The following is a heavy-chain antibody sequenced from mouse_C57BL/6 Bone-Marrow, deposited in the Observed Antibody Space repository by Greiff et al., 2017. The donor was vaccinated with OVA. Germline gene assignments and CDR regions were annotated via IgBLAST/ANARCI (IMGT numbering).Heavy chain of an antibody. D-gene: IGHD4-1*01. CDR1: GFTFSDFY. J-gene: IGHJ3*01. Sequence: EVKVVESGGGLVQSGRSLRLSCATSGFTFSDFYMEWVRQAPGKGLEWIAASRNKANDYTTEYSASVKGRFIVSRDTSQSILYLQMNALRAEDTAIYYCARDEGTGRAWFAYWGQGTLVTVSA. CDR2: SRNKANDYTT. V-gene: IGHV7-1*01. CDR3: ARDEGTGRAWFAY.